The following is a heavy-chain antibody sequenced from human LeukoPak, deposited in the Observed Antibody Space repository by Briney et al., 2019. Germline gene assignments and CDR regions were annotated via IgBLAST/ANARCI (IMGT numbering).Heavy chain of an antibody. D-gene: IGHD5-18*01. CDR2: ISGRDGRT. CDR3: ARRQLWLLYFDY. CDR1: GFTFSTYA. J-gene: IGHJ4*02. Sequence: PGGSLRLSCAASGFTFSTYAMSWVRQAPGKGLEWVSNISGRDGRTYYADSVKGRFTISRDNSKNTLYLQMNSLRAEDTAVYYCARRQLWLLYFDYWGQGTLVTVSS. V-gene: IGHV3-23*01.